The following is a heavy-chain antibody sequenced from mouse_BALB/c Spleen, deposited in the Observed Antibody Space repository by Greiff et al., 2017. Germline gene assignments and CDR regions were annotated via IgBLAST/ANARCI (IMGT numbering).Heavy chain of an antibody. D-gene: IGHD2-4*01. Sequence: QVQLKQSGPGLVAPSQSLSITCTVSGFSLTSYGVHWVRQPPGKGLEWLGVIWAGGSTNYNSALMSRLSISKDNSKSQVFLKMNSLQTDDTAMYYCARVGMITLYAMDYWGQGTSVTVSS. CDR3: ARVGMITLYAMDY. CDR1: GFSLTSYG. CDR2: IWAGGST. J-gene: IGHJ4*01. V-gene: IGHV2-9*02.